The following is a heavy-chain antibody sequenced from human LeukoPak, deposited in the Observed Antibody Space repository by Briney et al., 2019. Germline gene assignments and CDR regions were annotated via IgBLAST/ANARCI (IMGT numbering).Heavy chain of an antibody. CDR2: IRYDGSNT. Sequence: GGTLRLSCAASGFTFNNYGMHWVRQAPGKGLEWLAFIRYDGSNTYYADSVKGRFTVSRDDSKNTLYLQMNSLRGDDTAVYYCAKDGTSYYYIYYWGQGTLVTVSS. CDR3: AKDGTSYYYIYY. CDR1: GFTFNNYG. D-gene: IGHD2/OR15-2a*01. V-gene: IGHV3-30*02. J-gene: IGHJ4*02.